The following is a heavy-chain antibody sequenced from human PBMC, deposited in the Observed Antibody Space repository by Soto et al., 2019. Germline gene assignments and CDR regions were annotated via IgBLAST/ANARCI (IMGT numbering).Heavy chain of an antibody. Sequence: SETLSLTCAVYGGSFSGYYWSWIRQPPGKGLEWIGEINHSGSTNYNPSLKSRVTISVDTSKNQFSLKLSSVTAADTAVYYCARGLLAYYYGMDVWGQGTTVTAP. D-gene: IGHD2-15*01. V-gene: IGHV4-34*01. CDR2: INHSGST. CDR1: GGSFSGYY. CDR3: ARGLLAYYYGMDV. J-gene: IGHJ6*02.